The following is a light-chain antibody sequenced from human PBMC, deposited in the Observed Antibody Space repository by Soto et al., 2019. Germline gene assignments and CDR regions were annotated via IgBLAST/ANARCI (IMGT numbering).Light chain of an antibody. J-gene: IGLJ3*02. CDR2: GNH. CDR1: SSNIGAGYD. V-gene: IGLV1-40*01. Sequence: QSVLTQPPSVSGAPGQRVTISCAGSSSNIGAGYDVQWYQQLPGTAPKLLIYGNHIRPSGVPDRFSGSKSGTSASLAITGLQADDEADYYCQSYASSLSAVFGGGTKVTVL. CDR3: QSYASSLSAV.